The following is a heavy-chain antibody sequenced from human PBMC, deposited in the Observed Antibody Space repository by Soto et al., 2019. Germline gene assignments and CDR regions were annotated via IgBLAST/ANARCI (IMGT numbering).Heavy chain of an antibody. J-gene: IGHJ3*02. D-gene: IGHD1-1*01. CDR3: ARKGELERAWDAFDI. CDR1: GGSISSSSYY. V-gene: IGHV4-39*01. CDR2: IYYSGST. Sequence: QLQLQESGPGLVKPSETLSLTCTVSGGSISSSSYYWGWIRQPPGKGLEWIGSIYYSGSTYYNPSLKSRVTISVDTSKNQFSLKLSSVTAADTAVYYCARKGELERAWDAFDIWGQGTMVTVSS.